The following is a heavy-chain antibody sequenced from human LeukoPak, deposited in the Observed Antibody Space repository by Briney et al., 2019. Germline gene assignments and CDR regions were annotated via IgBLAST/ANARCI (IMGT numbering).Heavy chain of an antibody. CDR2: IYTSGTT. V-gene: IGHV4-61*02. Sequence: SETLSLTCTVSGGSISSGRYYWSWIRQPAGKGLEWIGRIYTSGTTNYNPSLKSRVTMSVDTSKNQFSLKLNSVTAADTAVYYCARDAYYYGSGSPYYFDYWGQGTLVTVSS. CDR3: ARDAYYYGSGSPYYFDY. CDR1: GGSISSGRYY. D-gene: IGHD3-10*01. J-gene: IGHJ4*02.